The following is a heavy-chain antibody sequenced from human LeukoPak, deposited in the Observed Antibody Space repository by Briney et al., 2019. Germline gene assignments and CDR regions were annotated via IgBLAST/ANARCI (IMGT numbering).Heavy chain of an antibody. V-gene: IGHV3-48*03. CDR1: GFTFSSYE. J-gene: IGHJ3*02. D-gene: IGHD3-22*01. CDR2: ISSSGSII. CDR3: ARGAYYYDSSGYYGAFDI. Sequence: GGSLRLSCAASGFTFSSYEMNWVRQAPGKGLEWVSYISSSGSIIYYADSVKGRFPISRDSAKNSLYLQMNSLRAEDTAVYYCARGAYYYDSSGYYGAFDIWGQGTMVTVSS.